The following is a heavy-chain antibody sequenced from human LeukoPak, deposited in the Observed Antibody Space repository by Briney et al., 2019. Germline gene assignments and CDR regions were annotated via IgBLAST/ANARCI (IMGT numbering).Heavy chain of an antibody. V-gene: IGHV3-48*04. CDR3: AELGITMIGGV. D-gene: IGHD3-10*02. J-gene: IGHJ6*04. CDR2: ISGSSSTI. CDR1: GFTFSIYS. Sequence: GGSLRLSCAASGFTFSIYSMNWVRQAPGKGLEWVSYISGSSSTIYYADSVKGRFTISRDNAKNSLYLQMNSLRAEDTAVYYCAELGITMIGGVWGKGTTVTISS.